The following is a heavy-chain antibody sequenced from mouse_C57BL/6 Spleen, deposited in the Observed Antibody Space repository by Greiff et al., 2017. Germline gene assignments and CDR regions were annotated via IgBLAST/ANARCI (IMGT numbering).Heavy chain of an antibody. CDR1: GFTFSNYW. V-gene: IGHV6-3*01. Sequence: EVQGVESGGGLVQPGGSMKLSCVASGFTFSNYWMNWVRQSPEKGLEWVAQIRLKSDNYATHYAESVKGRFTISRDDSKSSVYLQMNNLRAEDTGIYYCTEELQAFDYWGQGTTLTVSS. CDR3: TEELQAFDY. CDR2: IRLKSDNYAT. J-gene: IGHJ2*01. D-gene: IGHD1-1*01.